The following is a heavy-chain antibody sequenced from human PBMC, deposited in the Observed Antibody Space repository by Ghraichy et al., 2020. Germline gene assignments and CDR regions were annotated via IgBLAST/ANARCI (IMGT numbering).Heavy chain of an antibody. CDR1: GYSFSDYY. CDR2: INPNSGGT. Sequence: ASVKVSCKTSGYSFSDYYIHWVRQAPGQGPEWMGWINPNSGGTKYAQRFQGRVTMTRDASISTAYMELSSLRSDDTAVYYCARDPGYDFWSCYYTFDYWGQGNVVAVSS. CDR3: ARDPGYDFWSCYYTFDY. V-gene: IGHV1-2*02. D-gene: IGHD3-3*01. J-gene: IGHJ4*02.